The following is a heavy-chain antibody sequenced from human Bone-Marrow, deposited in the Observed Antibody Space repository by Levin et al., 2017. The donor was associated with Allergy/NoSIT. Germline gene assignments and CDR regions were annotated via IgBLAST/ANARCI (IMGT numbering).Heavy chain of an antibody. Sequence: SETLSLTRIVSGASISSYHWSWIRQPPGKGLEWIGYIYYSGSTNYNPSLKSRVTMSVDTSRNQFSLTLNSVTAADTAVYYCARDRVVASSGTYYYYGMAVWGQGTTVTVSS. CDR3: ARDRVVASSGTYYYYGMAV. D-gene: IGHD2-15*01. J-gene: IGHJ6*02. CDR1: GASISSYH. V-gene: IGHV4-59*01. CDR2: IYYSGST.